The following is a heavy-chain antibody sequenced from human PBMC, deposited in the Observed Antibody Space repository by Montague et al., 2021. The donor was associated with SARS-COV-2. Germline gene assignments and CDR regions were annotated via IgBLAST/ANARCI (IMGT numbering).Heavy chain of an antibody. Sequence: TLSLTCTVSGDSMNNYYWSWIRQPPGKGLEWIGYINYSGSTHYNPSLQSRVTLSKDTSKNQFSLWLTSVTAADTAMYFCARAPIYRSSWYAYFDYWGQGTLVTVSS. CDR3: ARAPIYRSSWYAYFDY. D-gene: IGHD6-13*01. V-gene: IGHV4-59*01. CDR1: GDSMNNYY. J-gene: IGHJ4*02. CDR2: INYSGST.